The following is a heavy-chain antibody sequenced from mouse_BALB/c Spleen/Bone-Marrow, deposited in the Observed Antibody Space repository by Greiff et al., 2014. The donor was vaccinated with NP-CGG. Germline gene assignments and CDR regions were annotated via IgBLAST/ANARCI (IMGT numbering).Heavy chain of an antibody. Sequence: VQLKESGGGLVKPGGSLKISCAASGFTFSDFYMFWFRQTPEKRLEWVANISNGGTYTYYADSVKGRFTISRDNAKNNLYLQMSSLKSEDTAMYYCARSGERYGAMDYWGQGTSVTVTS. J-gene: IGHJ4*01. CDR3: ARSGERYGAMDY. V-gene: IGHV5-4*02. D-gene: IGHD1-1*02. CDR1: GFTFSDFY. CDR2: ISNGGTYT.